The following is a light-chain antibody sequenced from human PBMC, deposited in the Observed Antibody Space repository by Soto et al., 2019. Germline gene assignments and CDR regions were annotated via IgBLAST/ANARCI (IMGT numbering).Light chain of an antibody. CDR1: QRLLHSNGNTF. CDR2: LGS. J-gene: IGKJ2*01. CDR3: MQALQTPYT. Sequence: EIVMTQSPPSLTVTPGEPASISCRSSQRLLHSNGNTFLVWYLQKPGQSPQLLIYLGSNRASGVSDSVSGSVEVTDFTLKVSRVEAEDGGVYYGMQALQTPYTFGQGTELEIK. V-gene: IGKV2-28*01.